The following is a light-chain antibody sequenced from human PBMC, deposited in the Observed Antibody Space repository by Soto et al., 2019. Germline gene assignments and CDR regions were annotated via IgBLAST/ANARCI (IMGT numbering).Light chain of an antibody. Sequence: EIVMTQSPATLSVSLGERATLSCRASQSVSSNLAWYQQKPGQAPRLLIYGASTRATAIPARFSGSGSGTEFTLTISSLQSEDFAVYYCQQYNSWPPKFSFGQGTKLEIK. CDR2: GAS. V-gene: IGKV3-15*01. CDR1: QSVSSN. CDR3: QQYNSWPPKFS. J-gene: IGKJ2*01.